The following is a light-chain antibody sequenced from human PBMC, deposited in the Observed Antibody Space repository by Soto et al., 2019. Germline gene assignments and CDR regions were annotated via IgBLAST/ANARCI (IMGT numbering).Light chain of an antibody. CDR1: SSDVGGSDF. CDR2: DVS. V-gene: IGLV2-14*01. J-gene: IGLJ1*01. CDR3: SSYTSSRYYV. Sequence: QSVLTQPASVSGSPGQSITISCTGTSSDVGGSDFVSWHQQHPGKAPKLMIYDVSKWPSGVSNRFSGSKSGNTASLTISGLQAEDEADYYCSSYTSSRYYVLGHGTKVT.